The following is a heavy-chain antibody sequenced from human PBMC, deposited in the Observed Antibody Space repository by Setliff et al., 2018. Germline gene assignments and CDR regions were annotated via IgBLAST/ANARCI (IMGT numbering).Heavy chain of an antibody. CDR2: INHSGST. Sequence: SETLSLTCAVYGGSFSGYYWSWIRQPPGKGLEWIGEINHSGSTKYNPSLKSRVTISVDTSKNQFSLKLSSVTAADTAVYYCARLVVPGANWFDPWGQGTLVTVSS. D-gene: IGHD2-2*01. V-gene: IGHV4-34*01. CDR3: ARLVVPGANWFDP. CDR1: GGSFSGYY. J-gene: IGHJ5*02.